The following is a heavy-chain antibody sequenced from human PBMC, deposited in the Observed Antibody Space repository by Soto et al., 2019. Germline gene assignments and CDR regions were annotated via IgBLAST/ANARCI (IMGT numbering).Heavy chain of an antibody. CDR2: IYSGGTT. J-gene: IGHJ3*01. Sequence: ELQLVESGGGLVQPGGSRKLPCAASGFSFSINYVNWVPQAPGKGLEWVSVIYSGGTTHYADSVKGRFTISRDTSKNTLYLQMNSLRVEDTAVYYCAGDSTDGDFVDAFDVWGQGTMVTVSS. D-gene: IGHD4-17*01. CDR3: AGDSTDGDFVDAFDV. V-gene: IGHV3-66*01. CDR1: GFSFSINY.